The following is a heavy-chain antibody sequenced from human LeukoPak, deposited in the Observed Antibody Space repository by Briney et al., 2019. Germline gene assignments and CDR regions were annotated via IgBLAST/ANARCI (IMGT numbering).Heavy chain of an antibody. CDR2: VSARGDST. V-gene: IGHV3-23*01. CDR1: GFTFSSYA. D-gene: IGHD3-10*01. Sequence: PGGSLRLSCAASGFTFSSYAMSWVRQTPGKVLEWVSTVSARGDSTYYAASVKGRFTISRDNSKDTLYLQMNSLRSEDTAVYYCAKEVPNTGKAFAYWGQGSLVTVSS. CDR3: AKEVPNTGKAFAY. J-gene: IGHJ4*02.